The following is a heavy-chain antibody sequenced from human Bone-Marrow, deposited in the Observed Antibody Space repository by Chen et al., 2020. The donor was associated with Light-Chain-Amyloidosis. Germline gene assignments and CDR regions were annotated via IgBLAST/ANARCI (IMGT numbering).Heavy chain of an antibody. D-gene: IGHD3-16*01. V-gene: IGHV3-48*02. J-gene: IGHJ4*02. CDR2: ITTSANTI. Sequence: EVQLVQSGGGLVQPGGSLRLSCAVSGFTFSTSTMNWVRQAPWKGLEWIAVITTSANTIYYADSVTGRFTISRDSARNSLYLEMTSLRDEDTAIYYCARRGGGQLLRQYFDSWGQGTLVTVSS. CDR1: GFTFSTST. CDR3: ARRGGGQLLRQYFDS.